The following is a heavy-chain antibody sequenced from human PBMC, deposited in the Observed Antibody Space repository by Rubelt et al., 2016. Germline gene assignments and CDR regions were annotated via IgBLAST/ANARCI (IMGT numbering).Heavy chain of an antibody. Sequence: QLQLQESGPGLVKPSETLSLTCTVSGASISSRSYYWGWIRQPPGKGLALIGNVYSSGSTYSTPSLKRRVTISVDTSKNQFSLKLSSVTAADTAVYYCAGGAGNYYNYWGQGTLVTVSS. CDR1: GASISSRSYY. CDR2: VYSSGST. D-gene: IGHD3-10*01. CDR3: AGGAGNYYNY. V-gene: IGHV4-39*07. J-gene: IGHJ4*02.